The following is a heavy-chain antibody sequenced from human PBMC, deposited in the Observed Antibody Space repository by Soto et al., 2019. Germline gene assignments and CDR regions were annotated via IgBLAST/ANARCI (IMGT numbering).Heavy chain of an antibody. CDR3: ARDRIWGEQKRQNYYYGMDV. CDR2: IYYGGSS. J-gene: IGHJ6*02. CDR1: DASIKQNG. Sequence: SETLSLTCSVSDASIKQNGWNWIRQSPGKGLEWIGYIYYGGSSEYNPSLKSRVTMSVDTSKNLVSLKMGSVTTADMGVYYCARDRIWGEQKRQNYYYGMDVWGQGTTVT. V-gene: IGHV4-59*01. D-gene: IGHD7-27*01.